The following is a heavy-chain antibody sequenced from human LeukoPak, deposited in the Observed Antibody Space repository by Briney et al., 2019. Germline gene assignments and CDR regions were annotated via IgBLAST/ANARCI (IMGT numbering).Heavy chain of an antibody. CDR2: INAGNGNT. J-gene: IGHJ6*02. D-gene: IGHD3-16*02. CDR3: ARFYDYVWGSYLNGMDV. V-gene: IGHV1-3*01. CDR1: GYTFTSYA. Sequence: ASVKVSCKASGYTFTSYAMHWVRQAPGQRLEWMGRINAGNGNTKYSQKFQGRVTITRDTSASTAYMELSSLRSEDTAVYYCARFYDYVWGSYLNGMDVWGQGTTVTVSS.